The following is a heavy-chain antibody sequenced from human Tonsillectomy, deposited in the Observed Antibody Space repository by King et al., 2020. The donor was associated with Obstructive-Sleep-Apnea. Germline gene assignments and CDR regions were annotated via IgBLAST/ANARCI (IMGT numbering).Heavy chain of an antibody. CDR1: GFTFSSYS. CDR3: AGAYQQQLVSGDY. J-gene: IGHJ4*02. V-gene: IGHV3-48*04. CDR2: ISSSSSTI. D-gene: IGHD6-13*01. Sequence: VQLVESGGGLVQPGGSLRLSCAASGFTFSSYSMNWVRQAPGKGLEWVSYISSSSSTIYYVDSVKGRFTISRDNAKNSLYLQMNSLRAEDTAVYYCAGAYQQQLVSGDYWGQGTLVTVSS.